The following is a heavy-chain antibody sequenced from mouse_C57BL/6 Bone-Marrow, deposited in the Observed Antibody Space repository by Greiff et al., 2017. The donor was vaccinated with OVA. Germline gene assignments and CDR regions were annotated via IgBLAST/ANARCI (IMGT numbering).Heavy chain of an antibody. Sequence: DVKLQESGPELVKPGASVKISCKASGYSFTGYYMNWVKQSPEKSLEWIGEINPSTGGTTYNQKFKAKATLTVDKSSSTAYMQLKSLTSEDSAVYYCVRGSSYWYFDVWGTGTTVTVSS. CDR2: INPSTGGT. V-gene: IGHV1-42*01. CDR1: GYSFTGYY. D-gene: IGHD1-1*01. CDR3: VRGSSYWYFDV. J-gene: IGHJ1*03.